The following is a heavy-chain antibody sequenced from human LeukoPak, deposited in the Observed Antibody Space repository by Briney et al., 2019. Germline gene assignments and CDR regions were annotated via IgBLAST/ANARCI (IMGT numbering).Heavy chain of an antibody. CDR2: IFTDNGNT. Sequence: ASVKVSCKASGYTFTDNAMHWVSQAPGQSLEWMGWIFTDNGNTKYSQKFQDRVTITRVTSASTAYMELSSLESEDTAVYYCARGYQGTFDIWGPGTTVFVSS. CDR3: ARGYQGTFDI. V-gene: IGHV1-3*04. CDR1: GYTFTDNA. D-gene: IGHD2-2*01. J-gene: IGHJ3*02.